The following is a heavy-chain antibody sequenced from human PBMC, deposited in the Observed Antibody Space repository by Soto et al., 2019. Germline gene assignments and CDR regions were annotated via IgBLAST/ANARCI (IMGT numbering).Heavy chain of an antibody. CDR1: GFTFSYYS. D-gene: IGHD3-22*01. Sequence: EVQLVESGGGLVKPGGSLRLSCAASGFTFSYYSMNWVRQAPGKGLEWVSSISSSSSYISYADSVKGRFTISRDNDKNSLYLQRNSLRADDTAVYYCARVVDYYDPYYYYGMAVWGQGTTVTVSS. CDR2: ISSSSSYI. CDR3: ARVVDYYDPYYYYGMAV. V-gene: IGHV3-21*01. J-gene: IGHJ6*02.